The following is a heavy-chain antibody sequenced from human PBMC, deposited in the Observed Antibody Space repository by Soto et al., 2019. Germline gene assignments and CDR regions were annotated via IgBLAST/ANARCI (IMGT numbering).Heavy chain of an antibody. Sequence: SETLSLTCAVSGDSITSNHWNWIRQPPGRGLEWIGYIYNSGTTKYNPSLKSRVIISVDTSKNQLSLKLSSVTAADTAVYYCARVSMSTVSWGFDPWGQGTQVTVSS. J-gene: IGHJ5*02. CDR2: IYNSGTT. V-gene: IGHV4-59*01. CDR3: ARVSMSTVSWGFDP. CDR1: GDSITSNH. D-gene: IGHD4-4*01.